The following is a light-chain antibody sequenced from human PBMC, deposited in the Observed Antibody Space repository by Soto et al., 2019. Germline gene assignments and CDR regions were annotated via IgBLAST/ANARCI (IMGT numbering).Light chain of an antibody. J-gene: IGKJ4*01. CDR3: QQYNVWPLT. CDR1: QSVSRN. CDR2: VAS. Sequence: EIVMTQSPATLSVSPGERATLSCRASQSVSRNLAWYQQKPGQTPKLLIYVASTRATGIPARFSGSESGTEFTLTISSLQSEDFAVYYCQQYNVWPLTFGGGTKVEFK. V-gene: IGKV3-15*01.